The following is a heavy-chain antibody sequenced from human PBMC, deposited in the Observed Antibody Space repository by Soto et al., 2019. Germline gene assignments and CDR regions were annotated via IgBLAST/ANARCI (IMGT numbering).Heavy chain of an antibody. J-gene: IGHJ4*02. V-gene: IGHV1-8*01. Sequence: ASVKVSCKASGYTFTSYDINWVRQATGQGLEWMGWMNPNSGNTGYAQKFQGRVTMTRNTSISTAYMELSSLRSEDTAVYYCARYRNDILTLGYWGQGTLVTVSS. CDR2: MNPNSGNT. CDR1: GYTFTSYD. D-gene: IGHD3-9*01. CDR3: ARYRNDILTLGY.